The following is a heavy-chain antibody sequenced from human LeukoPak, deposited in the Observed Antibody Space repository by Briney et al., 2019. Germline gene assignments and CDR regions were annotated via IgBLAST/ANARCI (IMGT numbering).Heavy chain of an antibody. J-gene: IGHJ6*03. V-gene: IGHV3-7*01. CDR3: ARENCFWPAAKLNYYYHMDV. CDR2: IKQDGSEK. D-gene: IGHD2-2*01. Sequence: GGPLRLSCAASGFTFSSYWMSWVRQAPGKGLEWVANIKQDGSEKYYVDSVKGRFTVSRDNAKNSLYLQMNSLRAEDTAVYYCARENCFWPAAKLNYYYHMDVWGKGTTVTVSS. CDR1: GFTFSSYW.